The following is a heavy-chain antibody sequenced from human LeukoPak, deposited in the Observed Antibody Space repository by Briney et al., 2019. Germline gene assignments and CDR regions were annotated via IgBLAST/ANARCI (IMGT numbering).Heavy chain of an antibody. CDR3: AKDGSYGSGSSPPDYIDD. CDR2: ISGSGGST. V-gene: IGHV3-23*01. J-gene: IGHJ4*02. Sequence: GGSLRLSCAASGFTFSSYAMSWVRQAPGKGLEWVSAISGSGGSTYYADSVKGRFTISRDNSKNTLCLQMNSLRAEDTAVYYCAKDGSYGSGSSPPDYIDDWGQGTLVTVSS. CDR1: GFTFSSYA. D-gene: IGHD3-10*01.